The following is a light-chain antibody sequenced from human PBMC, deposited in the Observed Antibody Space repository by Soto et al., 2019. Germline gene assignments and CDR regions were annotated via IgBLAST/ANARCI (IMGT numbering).Light chain of an antibody. CDR2: EVS. J-gene: IGLJ1*01. CDR1: SSDVGGYNS. CDR3: SPYTSSSTLYV. Sequence: QSALTQPASVSGSPGQSITISCTGTSSDVGGYNSVPWYQQHPGKAPKLMIYEVSNRPSGVSNRFSGSKSGNTASLTISGLQAEDEADYYCSPYTSSSTLYVFGTGTKVTVL. V-gene: IGLV2-14*01.